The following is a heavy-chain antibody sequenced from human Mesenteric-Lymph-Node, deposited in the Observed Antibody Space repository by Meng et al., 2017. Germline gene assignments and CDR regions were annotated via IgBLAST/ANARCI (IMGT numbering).Heavy chain of an antibody. CDR1: GFTFSSYW. CDR3: ARDRGYYDSSGYSDY. J-gene: IGHJ4*02. CDR2: IKQDGSEK. D-gene: IGHD3-22*01. Sequence: GESLKISCAASGFTFSSYWMSWVRQAPGKGLEWVANIKQDGSEKYYVDSVKGRFTISRDNAKNSLYLQMNSLRAEDTAVYYCARDRGYYDSSGYSDYWGQGTLVTVSS. V-gene: IGHV3-7*01.